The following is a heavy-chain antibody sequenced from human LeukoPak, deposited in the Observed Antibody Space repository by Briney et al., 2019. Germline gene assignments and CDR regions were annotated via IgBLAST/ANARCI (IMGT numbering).Heavy chain of an antibody. V-gene: IGHV4-39*07. Sequence: SETLSLTCSVSGGSISSSTYHWGWIRQPPGKGLEWIGEINHSGSTNYNPSLKSRVTISVDTSKNQFSLKLSSVTAADTAVYYCARGVPLLRYFDWLSPGGSFDYWGQGTLVTVSS. J-gene: IGHJ4*02. CDR3: ARGVPLLRYFDWLSPGGSFDY. CDR1: GGSISSSTYH. CDR2: INHSGST. D-gene: IGHD3-9*01.